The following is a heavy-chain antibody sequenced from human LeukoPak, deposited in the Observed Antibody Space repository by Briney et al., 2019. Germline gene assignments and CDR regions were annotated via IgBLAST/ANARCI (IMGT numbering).Heavy chain of an antibody. V-gene: IGHV1-69*13. J-gene: IGHJ6*02. CDR2: IIPIFGTA. D-gene: IGHD6-13*01. CDR1: GGTFSSYA. Sequence: SVKVSCKASGGTFSSYAISWVRQAPGQGLEWMGGIIPIFGTANYAQKFQGRVTITADESTSTAYMELSSLRSEDTAVYYCASPGSGPILEQLVRNSIYGMDVWGQGTTVTVSS. CDR3: ASPGSGPILEQLVRNSIYGMDV.